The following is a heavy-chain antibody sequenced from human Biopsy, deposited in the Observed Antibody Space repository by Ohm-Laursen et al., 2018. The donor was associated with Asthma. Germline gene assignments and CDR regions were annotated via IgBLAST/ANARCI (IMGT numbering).Heavy chain of an antibody. V-gene: IGHV3-53*01. J-gene: IGHJ4*03. CDR3: ARGDSSNWSHYYFDY. D-gene: IGHD3-22*01. CDR1: GFAVSRDH. Sequence: SLRLSCAASGFAVSRDHMFWVRQAPGKGLEWVSVIYSGGTSHTADSVRGRFTISRDYSKNMLYLQMHSLRAEDTAVYYCARGDSSNWSHYYFDYWGQGTAVTVSS. CDR2: IYSGGTS.